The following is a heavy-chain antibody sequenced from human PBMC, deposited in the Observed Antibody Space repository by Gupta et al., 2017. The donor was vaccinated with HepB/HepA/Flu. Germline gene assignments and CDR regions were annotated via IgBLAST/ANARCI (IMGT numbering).Heavy chain of an antibody. V-gene: IGHV1-18*01. D-gene: IGHD4/OR15-4a*01. CDR3: ARGLGDYFY. CDR2: INTDNGNT. J-gene: IGHJ4*02. Sequence: IYGVRQAPGQGLEWMGWINTDNGNTKYAQKFKGRVTLTTDTSATTAYMEVESLRTDDTAVFYCARGLGDYFYWGQGTLVAVSS.